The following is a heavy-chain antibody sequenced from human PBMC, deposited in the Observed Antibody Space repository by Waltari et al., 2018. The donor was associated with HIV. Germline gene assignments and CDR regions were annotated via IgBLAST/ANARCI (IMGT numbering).Heavy chain of an antibody. CDR3: ARGRHSGSYFPYDY. CDR2: ITPNRGGT. D-gene: IGHD1-26*01. V-gene: IGHV1-2*02. J-gene: IGHJ4*02. Sequence: QVQLVQSGAEVKKPGASVKVSCKASGYTFTGYYLHWVRQPPGQGLEWIGWITPNRGGTNYAQKLQGRVTMTSDTSISTAYMELSRLRSDDTAVYYCARGRHSGSYFPYDYWGQGTLVTVSS. CDR1: GYTFTGYY.